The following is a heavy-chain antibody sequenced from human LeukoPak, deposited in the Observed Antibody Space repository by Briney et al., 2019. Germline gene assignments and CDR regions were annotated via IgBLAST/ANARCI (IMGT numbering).Heavy chain of an antibody. CDR1: GGTFSSYA. Sequence: SVKVSCKASGGTFSSYAISWVRQAPGQGLEWMGGIIPIFGTANYAQKFQGRVTITADKSTSTAYMELSSLRSEDTAVYYCASAELGYCSGGSCPRFDYWGQGTQVTVSS. CDR2: IIPIFGTA. V-gene: IGHV1-69*06. J-gene: IGHJ4*02. D-gene: IGHD2-15*01. CDR3: ASAELGYCSGGSCPRFDY.